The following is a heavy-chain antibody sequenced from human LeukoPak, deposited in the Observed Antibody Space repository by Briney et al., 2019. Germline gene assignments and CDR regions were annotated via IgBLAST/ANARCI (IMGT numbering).Heavy chain of an antibody. Sequence: GGSLRLSCAASGFTFNNYWIHWVRQVPGKDLVWVSRIDGDASRTNYADPVKGRFTISRDNVKNMVYLQMSSLTVEDTAVYYCARYCNGDTCDGALDLWGQGTLVTVSS. J-gene: IGHJ3*01. V-gene: IGHV3-74*01. CDR1: GFTFNNYW. D-gene: IGHD2-15*01. CDR3: ARYCNGDTCDGALDL. CDR2: IDGDASRT.